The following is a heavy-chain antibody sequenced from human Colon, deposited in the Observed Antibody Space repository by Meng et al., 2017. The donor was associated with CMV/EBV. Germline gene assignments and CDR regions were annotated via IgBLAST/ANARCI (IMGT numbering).Heavy chain of an antibody. D-gene: IGHD2-2*01. Sequence: GGSLRLSCKGSGYSFASYWIAWVRQMPGKGLEWMGIIYPGDSDTRYNPSFEGQVTISVDKSISSAYLQYNGLRASDTAIYYCARLGYCTSTSCKGYNYGMDVWGQGTTVTVSS. CDR3: ARLGYCTSTSCKGYNYGMDV. CDR2: IYPGDSDT. V-gene: IGHV5-51*01. CDR1: GYSFASYW. J-gene: IGHJ6*02.